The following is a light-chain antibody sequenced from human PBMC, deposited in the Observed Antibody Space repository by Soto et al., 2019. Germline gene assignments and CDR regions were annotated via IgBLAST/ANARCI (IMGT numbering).Light chain of an antibody. V-gene: IGKV3-20*01. J-gene: IGKJ3*01. CDR1: QSVDRNY. Sequence: EIVLTQSPGTLSLSPGARATLSCRASQSVDRNYFAWYQHKPGQAPRLLIYGASTRATGIPERFSGSGSGTYFTLTISRLEPEDFVLYSCHQYGLSPAYTFGPGTKVDIK. CDR2: GAS. CDR3: HQYGLSPAYT.